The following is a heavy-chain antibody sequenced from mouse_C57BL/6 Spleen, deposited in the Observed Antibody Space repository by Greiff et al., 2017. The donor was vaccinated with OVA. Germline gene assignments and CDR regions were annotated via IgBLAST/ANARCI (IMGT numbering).Heavy chain of an antibody. CDR3: ARGDDYDEFAC. Sequence: VQLQESGPGLVKPSQSLSLTCSVSGYSITSGYYWYWIRQFPGNKLEWMGYISYDGSNNYNPSLKNRISLTSDTSKNQFFLKLSSVTTEDTATYYCARGDDYDEFACWGQGTLVTVSA. V-gene: IGHV3-6*01. J-gene: IGHJ3*01. CDR1: GYSITSGYY. CDR2: ISYDGSN. D-gene: IGHD2-4*01.